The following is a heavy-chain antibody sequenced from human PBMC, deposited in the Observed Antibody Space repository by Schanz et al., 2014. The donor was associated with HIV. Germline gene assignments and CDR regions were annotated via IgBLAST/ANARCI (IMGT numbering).Heavy chain of an antibody. CDR1: GGTFNNFT. Sequence: QVPLVQSGAAVRTPGTSVRVSCKASGGTFNNFTIAWVRQASGLGLEWMGWMNPSTGNSGYAQMFQVRVTMTRDTSISTAYLEVDSLKSEDTAVYYCARGPKWEGLMDVWGQGTTVIVSS. D-gene: IGHD1-26*01. CDR2: MNPSTGNS. V-gene: IGHV1-8*02. CDR3: ARGPKWEGLMDV. J-gene: IGHJ6*02.